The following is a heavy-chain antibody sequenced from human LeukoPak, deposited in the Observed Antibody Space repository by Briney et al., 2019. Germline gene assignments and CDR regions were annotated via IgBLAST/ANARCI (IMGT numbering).Heavy chain of an antibody. D-gene: IGHD6-13*01. CDR3: AKDIAQQLVLDY. J-gene: IGHJ4*02. CDR1: VFTFSSYS. V-gene: IGHV3-23*01. Sequence: GGSLRLSCAASVFTFSSYSMRWVRQAPWKGLEWVSAISGSGGSTYYADSVKGRFTISRDNSKNTLYLQMNSLRAEDTAVYYCAKDIAQQLVLDYWGQGTLVTVSS. CDR2: ISGSGGST.